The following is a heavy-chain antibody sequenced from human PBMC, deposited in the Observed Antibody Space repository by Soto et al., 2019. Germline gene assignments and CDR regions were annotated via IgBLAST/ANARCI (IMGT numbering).Heavy chain of an antibody. Sequence: EVQLVESGGGLIQPGGSLRLSCAASGFTVSSNYMSWVRQAPGKGLEWVSVIYSGGSTYYADSVKGRFTISRDNSTDTLYRQMNSLRAEDTAVYYCASEGVATLSYYYGMHVWGQGTTVTVSS. CDR1: GFTVSSNY. V-gene: IGHV3-53*01. CDR3: ASEGVATLSYYYGMHV. J-gene: IGHJ6*02. CDR2: IYSGGST. D-gene: IGHD5-12*01.